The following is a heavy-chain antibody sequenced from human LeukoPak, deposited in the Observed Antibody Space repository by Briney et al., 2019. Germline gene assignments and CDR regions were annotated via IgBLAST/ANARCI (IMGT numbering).Heavy chain of an antibody. D-gene: IGHD4-23*01. J-gene: IGHJ4*02. CDR1: GFTVSSNY. Sequence: GGSLRLSCAASGFTVSSNYMSWVRQAPGKGLEWVSLIYSGGSTYYADSVKGRFTISRDNSENTLYRQMNSLRAEDTAVYHCAGGVVRTSMYYFDYWGQGTLVTVSS. CDR3: AGGVVRTSMYYFDY. V-gene: IGHV3-66*02. CDR2: IYSGGST.